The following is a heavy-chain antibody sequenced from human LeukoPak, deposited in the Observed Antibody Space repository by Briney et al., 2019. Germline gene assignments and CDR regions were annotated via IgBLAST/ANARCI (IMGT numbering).Heavy chain of an antibody. CDR3: AKDRGYSCSDY. V-gene: IGHV3-30*02. CDR2: IHYDGSNK. D-gene: IGHD6-6*01. J-gene: IGHJ4*02. CDR1: GFTFSSYG. Sequence: PGGSLRLSCAASGFTFSSYGMHWLRQAPGKGLEWVAFIHYDGSNKYYADSVKGRFTISRDNSKNTLYLQMNSLRVDDTAVYDCAKDRGYSCSDYWGQGTLVTVSS.